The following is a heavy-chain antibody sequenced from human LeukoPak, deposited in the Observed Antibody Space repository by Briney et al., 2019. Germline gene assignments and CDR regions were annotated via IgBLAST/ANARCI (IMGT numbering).Heavy chain of an antibody. CDR1: GGSINSSNHY. CDR3: ARDKDSSGWYLAAFDI. D-gene: IGHD6-19*01. J-gene: IGHJ3*02. Sequence: SETLSLTCTVSGGSINSSNHYWGWIRQPPGKGLEWIGSIYYSGSTYYNPSLKSRVTISVDTSKNQFSLKLSSVTAADTAVYYCARDKDSSGWYLAAFDIWGQGTMVTVSS. V-gene: IGHV4-39*07. CDR2: IYYSGST.